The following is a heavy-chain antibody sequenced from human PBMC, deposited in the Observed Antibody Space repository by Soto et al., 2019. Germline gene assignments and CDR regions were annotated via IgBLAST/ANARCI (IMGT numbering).Heavy chain of an antibody. V-gene: IGHV4-34*01. CDR1: GGSFSGYY. D-gene: IGHD6-13*01. Sequence: SETLSLTCAVYGGSFSGYYWSWIRQPPGKGLEWIGEINYSGSTNYNPSLKSRVTISVDTSKNQFSLKLSSVTAADTAVYYCARSIREAAAGTLNYYYYYGMDVWGQGTTVTVSS. J-gene: IGHJ6*02. CDR3: ARSIREAAAGTLNYYYYYGMDV. CDR2: INYSGST.